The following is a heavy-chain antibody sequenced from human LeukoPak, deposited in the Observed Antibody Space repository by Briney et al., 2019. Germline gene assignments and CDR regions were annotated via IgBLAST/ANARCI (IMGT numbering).Heavy chain of an antibody. CDR2: ISGSDGST. CDR1: GFTFSSYA. V-gene: IGHV3-23*01. J-gene: IGHJ4*02. Sequence: PGGSLRLSCAASGFTFSSYAMNWVRQAPGKGLEWVSGISGSDGSTHYADSVKGRFTISRDNSKNTLYLQMNSLRAEDTAVYYCAKGPYGSGSYYVDYWGQGTLVTVSS. CDR3: AKGPYGSGSYYVDY. D-gene: IGHD3-10*01.